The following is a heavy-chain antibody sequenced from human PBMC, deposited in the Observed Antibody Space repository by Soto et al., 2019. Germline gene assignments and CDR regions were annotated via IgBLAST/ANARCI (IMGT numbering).Heavy chain of an antibody. CDR1: GYTFTGYY. CDR3: ARDRPSTYGSGSYIYYYGMDV. J-gene: IGHJ6*02. V-gene: IGHV1-2*04. D-gene: IGHD3-10*01. Sequence: ASVKVSCKASGYTFTGYYMHWVRQAPGQGLEWMGWINPNSGGTNYAQKIQGWVNMTRDTSISTAYMEMSRLRSDDTAVYYCARDRPSTYGSGSYIYYYGMDVWGQGTTVTVSS. CDR2: INPNSGGT.